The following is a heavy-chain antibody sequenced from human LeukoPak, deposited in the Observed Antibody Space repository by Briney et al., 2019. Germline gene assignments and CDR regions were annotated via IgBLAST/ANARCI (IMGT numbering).Heavy chain of an antibody. CDR3: AREGAYYGSGSYYKYLDY. Sequence: GGSLRLSCAASGFTFDDYGMHWVRQAPGKGLEWVSSISWNSGSIGYADSVKGRFTISRDNAKNSLYLQMNSLRAEDTAVYYCAREGAYYGSGSYYKYLDYWGQGTLVTVSS. J-gene: IGHJ4*02. CDR1: GFTFDDYG. V-gene: IGHV3-9*01. D-gene: IGHD3-10*01. CDR2: ISWNSGSI.